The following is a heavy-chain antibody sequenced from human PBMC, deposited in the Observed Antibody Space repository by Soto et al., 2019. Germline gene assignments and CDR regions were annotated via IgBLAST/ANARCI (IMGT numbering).Heavy chain of an antibody. J-gene: IGHJ4*02. V-gene: IGHV4-39*01. D-gene: IGHD3-3*01. Sequence: PSETLSLTCTVSGGSISSDSYYWGWIRQSPEKGLEWIASISYSGSTYYNPTLKSRLIISVDTSKSQFSLKLSSVTAADTAVYFCARAGNYDVLSGRMYYFDSWGQGTPVT. CDR1: GGSISSDSYY. CDR3: ARAGNYDVLSGRMYYFDS. CDR2: ISYSGST.